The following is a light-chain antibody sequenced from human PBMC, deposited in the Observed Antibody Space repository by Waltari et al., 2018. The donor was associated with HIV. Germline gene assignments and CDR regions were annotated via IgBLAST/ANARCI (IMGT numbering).Light chain of an antibody. CDR3: MSYAGGETYV. V-gene: IGLV2-8*01. CDR1: SMYVGNSNY. Sequence: QSALTQPPSASGSPAQSVTISRTGTSMYVGNSNYVSLYQQHPGKAPKLMIYDVSKRPSGVPDRFSGSKSGTTASLTVSGLQAEDEADYYCMSYAGGETYVFGSGTKVTV. J-gene: IGLJ1*01. CDR2: DVS.